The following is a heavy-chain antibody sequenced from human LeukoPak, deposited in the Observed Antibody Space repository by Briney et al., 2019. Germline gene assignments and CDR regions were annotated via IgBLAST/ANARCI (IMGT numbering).Heavy chain of an antibody. CDR1: GYTFISYG. Sequence: ASVKVSCKASGYTFISYGISWVRQAPGQGLEWMGWMNPNSGNAGYAQRFQGRVTMTRNNSISTAYMELTSLRSEDTAAYYCGRPLHRGSWTQRALDYWGQGTLVTVSS. CDR2: MNPNSGNA. V-gene: IGHV1-8*02. D-gene: IGHD3-10*01. J-gene: IGHJ4*02. CDR3: GRPLHRGSWTQRALDY.